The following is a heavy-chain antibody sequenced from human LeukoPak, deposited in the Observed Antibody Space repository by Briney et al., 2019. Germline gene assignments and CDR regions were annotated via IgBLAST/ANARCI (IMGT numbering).Heavy chain of an antibody. Sequence: QPGGSLRLSCAASGFTFSSYWMHWVRQAPGKGLVWVSRINSDGSTTNYADSVKGRFTISRDNAVNTLYLQMNSLRVEDTAVYYCVRGSLRLPRSTPDYWGQGTLVTVSS. CDR3: VRGSLRLPRSTPDY. CDR2: INSDGSTT. J-gene: IGHJ4*02. V-gene: IGHV3-74*01. D-gene: IGHD2-21*02. CDR1: GFTFSSYW.